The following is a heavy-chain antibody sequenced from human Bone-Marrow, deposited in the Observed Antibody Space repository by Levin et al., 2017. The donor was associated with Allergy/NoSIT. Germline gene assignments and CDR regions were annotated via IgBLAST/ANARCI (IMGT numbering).Heavy chain of an antibody. CDR2: ISYDGSNK. Sequence: GESLKISCAASGFTFSSYAMHWVRQAPGKGLEWVAVISYDGSNKYYADSVKGRFTISRDNSKNTLYLQMNSLRAEDTAVYYCARERITMVRGVIIKVDYGMDVWGQGTTVTVSS. CDR1: GFTFSSYA. J-gene: IGHJ6*02. D-gene: IGHD3-10*01. CDR3: ARERITMVRGVIIKVDYGMDV. V-gene: IGHV3-30*04.